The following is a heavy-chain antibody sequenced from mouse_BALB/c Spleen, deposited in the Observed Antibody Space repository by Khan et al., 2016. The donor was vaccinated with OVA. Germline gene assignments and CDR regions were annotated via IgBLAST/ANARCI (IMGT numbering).Heavy chain of an antibody. J-gene: IGHJ4*01. V-gene: IGHV2-3*01. CDR2: IWGDGST. CDR1: GFSLTTYG. D-gene: IGHD2-1*01. CDR3: AKQNHGTRYAMDY. Sequence: QVQLKESGPGLVAPSQSLSITCTVSGFSLTTYGVSWVRQPPGKGLEWLGVIWGDGSTNYHSALISRLTISKDNSKSQVFLKLNSLQTDDTGTYCSAKQNHGTRYAMDYWGQGTSVTVSS.